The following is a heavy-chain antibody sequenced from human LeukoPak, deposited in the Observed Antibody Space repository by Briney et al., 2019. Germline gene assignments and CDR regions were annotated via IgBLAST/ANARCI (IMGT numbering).Heavy chain of an antibody. V-gene: IGHV1-69*13. D-gene: IGHD3-10*01. CDR1: GGTFSSYA. CDR2: IIPIFGTA. Sequence: SVKVSCKASGGTFSSYAISWVRQAPGQGLEWMGGIIPIFGTANYAQKFQGRVTITADESTSTAYMELSSLRSEDTAVYYCARDPRDLGRPNYYYYYGMDVWGQGTTVTVSS. CDR3: ARDPRDLGRPNYYYYYGMDV. J-gene: IGHJ6*02.